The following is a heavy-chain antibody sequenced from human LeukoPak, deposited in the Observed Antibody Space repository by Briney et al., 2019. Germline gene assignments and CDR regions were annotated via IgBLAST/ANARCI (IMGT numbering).Heavy chain of an antibody. J-gene: IGHJ3*02. D-gene: IGHD1-1*01. CDR2: ISAGGSA. Sequence: PGGSLRLSCAASGFTCSSYAMSWVRQAPGKGLEWVSAISAGGSAYYAGSVKGRFTISRDISRNTLYLQMNSLRAEDTAVYYCAKRTTGTTRAFDIWGQGTMVTVSS. CDR1: GFTCSSYA. CDR3: AKRTTGTTRAFDI. V-gene: IGHV3-23*01.